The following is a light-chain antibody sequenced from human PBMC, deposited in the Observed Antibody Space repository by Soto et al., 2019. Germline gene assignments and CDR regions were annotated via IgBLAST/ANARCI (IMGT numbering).Light chain of an antibody. CDR3: SSYTTSNTRQIV. V-gene: IGLV2-14*03. J-gene: IGLJ1*01. CDR2: DVT. Sequence: QSALTQPASVSGSPGQSITISCTGTSSDVGGYNYVSWYQHHPRKAPKLIIYDVTNRPSGVSNPFSGSKSGNTASLTISGLQPEDEADYYCSSYTTSNTRQIVFGTGTKVTVL. CDR1: SSDVGGYNY.